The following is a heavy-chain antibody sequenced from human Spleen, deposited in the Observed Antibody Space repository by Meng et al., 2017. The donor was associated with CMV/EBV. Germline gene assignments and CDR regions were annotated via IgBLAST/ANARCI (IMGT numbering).Heavy chain of an antibody. CDR1: GYTFTGYY. CDR3: ARDRGCSSTSCAATSYHYYGMDV. CDR2: INPYSGYT. V-gene: IGHV1-2*02. D-gene: IGHD2-2*01. J-gene: IGHJ6*02. Sequence: ASVKVSCKASGYTFTGYYMHWVRQAPGQGLEWMGWINPYSGYTNYAQNFQGRVTMTSDTSTSTAYMELSRLRSDDSAVYYCARDRGCSSTSCAATSYHYYGMDVWGQGTTVTVSS.